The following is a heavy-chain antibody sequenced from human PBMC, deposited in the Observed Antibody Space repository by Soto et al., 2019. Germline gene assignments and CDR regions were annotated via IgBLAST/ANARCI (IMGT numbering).Heavy chain of an antibody. J-gene: IGHJ6*02. Sequence: GASVKVSCKASGYTFTSYYMHWVRQAPGQGLEWMGIINPSGGSTSYAQKFQGRVTMTRDTSTSTVYMELSSLRSEDTAVYYCARDGMIVKPDYYYYGMDVWGQGTTVTVS. CDR2: INPSGGST. D-gene: IGHD3-22*01. V-gene: IGHV1-46*01. CDR1: GYTFTSYY. CDR3: ARDGMIVKPDYYYYGMDV.